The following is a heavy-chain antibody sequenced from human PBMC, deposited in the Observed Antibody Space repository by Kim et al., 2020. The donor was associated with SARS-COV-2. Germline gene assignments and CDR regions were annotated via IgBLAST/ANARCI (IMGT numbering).Heavy chain of an antibody. CDR3: TRESVAGAWYFDD. V-gene: IGHV3-49*02. J-gene: IGHJ4*02. D-gene: IGHD6-19*01. Sequence: YAATVKGRFTISRVDSKSIAYLQINSLKTEDTAIYYCTRESVAGAWYFDDWGQGVLVTVSS.